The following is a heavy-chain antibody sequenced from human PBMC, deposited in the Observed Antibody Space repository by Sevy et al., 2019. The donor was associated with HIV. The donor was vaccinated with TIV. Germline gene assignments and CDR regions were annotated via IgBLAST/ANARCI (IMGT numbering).Heavy chain of an antibody. Sequence: GGSLRLSCAASGFTFSSYAMSWVRQAPGKGLEWVSAISGSGGSTYYADSVKGRFTITRDNSKNTLYLQMNSLRAEDTAVYYCAKDPLLWFGECAFDYWGQGTLVTVSS. CDR2: ISGSGGST. V-gene: IGHV3-23*01. J-gene: IGHJ4*02. D-gene: IGHD3-10*01. CDR1: GFTFSSYA. CDR3: AKDPLLWFGECAFDY.